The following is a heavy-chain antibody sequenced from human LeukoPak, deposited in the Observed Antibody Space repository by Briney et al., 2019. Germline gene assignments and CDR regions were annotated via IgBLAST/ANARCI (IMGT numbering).Heavy chain of an antibody. J-gene: IGHJ6*04. CDR2: ISSSGSTI. D-gene: IGHD3-10*01. CDR1: GFTFSDYY. Sequence: MSGGSLRLSCAASGFTFSDYYMRWLRQAPGKGLEWVSYISSSGSTIYYADSVKGRFTISRDNAKNSLYLQMNSLRAEDTAVYYCARDAVFRGMDVWGKGTTVTVSS. V-gene: IGHV3-11*01. CDR3: ARDAVFRGMDV.